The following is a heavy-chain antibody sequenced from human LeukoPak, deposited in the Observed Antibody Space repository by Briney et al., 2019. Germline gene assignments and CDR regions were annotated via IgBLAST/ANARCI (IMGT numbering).Heavy chain of an antibody. V-gene: IGHV1-18*01. D-gene: IGHD3-3*01. CDR1: GYTFTTHD. J-gene: IGHJ4*02. CDR2: ISGYNGNI. CDR3: ARDSVRFLEWFSFDY. Sequence: ASVKVSCKASGYTFTTHDINWVRQAPGQGLEWMGWISGYNGNINYVQKLQGRVTMTTDTSTSTVYLELRSLSSDDTAVYYCARDSVRFLEWFSFDYWGQGTLVTVSS.